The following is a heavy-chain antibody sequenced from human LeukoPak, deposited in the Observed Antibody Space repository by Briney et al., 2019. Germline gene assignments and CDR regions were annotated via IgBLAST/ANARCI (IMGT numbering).Heavy chain of an antibody. Sequence: GGSLRLSCAASGFTFSTYSMNWVRQAPGKGLEWVSYITSSSSTIYYADSVKGRFTISRDNAKNSLYLQVNSLRDEDTAVYYCARGRGSSSWDFDYWGQGTLVTVSS. V-gene: IGHV3-48*02. CDR3: ARGRGSSSWDFDY. CDR1: GFTFSTYS. CDR2: ITSSSSTI. D-gene: IGHD6-13*01. J-gene: IGHJ4*02.